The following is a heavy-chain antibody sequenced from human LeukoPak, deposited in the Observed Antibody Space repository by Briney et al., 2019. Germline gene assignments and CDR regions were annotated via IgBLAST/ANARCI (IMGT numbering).Heavy chain of an antibody. J-gene: IGHJ4*02. Sequence: SETLSLTCTVSGGSFSSSTYSWGWVRQPPGKGLEWIGSIHYSGSTYYNPSLKSRVTISVDTSKNQFSLRLSSVTAADTAVYYCARQSRYCGGDCYFDYWGQGTLVTVSS. CDR1: GGSFSSSTYS. D-gene: IGHD2-21*02. CDR3: ARQSRYCGGDCYFDY. V-gene: IGHV4-39*01. CDR2: IHYSGST.